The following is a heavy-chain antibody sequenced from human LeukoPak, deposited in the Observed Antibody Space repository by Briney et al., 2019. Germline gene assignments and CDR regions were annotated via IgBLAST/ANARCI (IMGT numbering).Heavy chain of an antibody. D-gene: IGHD2-15*01. CDR2: IIPIFGTA. V-gene: IGHV1-69*13. CDR1: GGTFSSYA. CDR3: AREWYGQAFDI. J-gene: IGHJ3*02. Sequence: GDSVKVSCKASGGTFSSYAISWVRQAPGQGLERMGGIIPIFGTANYAQKFQGRVTITADESTSTAYMELSSLRSEDTAVYYCAREWYGQAFDIWGQGTMVTVSS.